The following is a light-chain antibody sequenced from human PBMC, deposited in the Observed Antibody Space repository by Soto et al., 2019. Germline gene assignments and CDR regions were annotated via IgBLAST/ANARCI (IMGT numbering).Light chain of an antibody. CDR1: HSISSW. CDR2: ADS. Sequence: DIQMTQSPSTLSASVGDRVTITCLASHSISSWLAWYQQKPGKAPNLLIYADSTLESGVPSRFSGSGSGTEFTLTISSLHPDDFATYYCQQYNSYWTFGQGTKVDIK. CDR3: QQYNSYWT. J-gene: IGKJ1*01. V-gene: IGKV1-5*01.